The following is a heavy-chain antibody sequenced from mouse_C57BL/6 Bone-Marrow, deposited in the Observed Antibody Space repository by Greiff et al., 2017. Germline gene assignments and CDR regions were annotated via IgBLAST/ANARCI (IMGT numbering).Heavy chain of an antibody. CDR3: AREGKTLGLYGGSLYYAMDY. Sequence: VQLQQPGAELVKPGASVKLSCKASGYTFTSYWMQWVKQRPGQGLEWIGEIDPSDSYTNYNHKFKGQATLTVDTSSSTAYMQLSSLTSEDSAVLCRAREGKTLGLYGGSLYYAMDYGGRGTSVTVS. J-gene: IGHJ4*01. D-gene: IGHD1-1*01. V-gene: IGHV1-50*01. CDR1: GYTFTSYW. CDR2: IDPSDSYT.